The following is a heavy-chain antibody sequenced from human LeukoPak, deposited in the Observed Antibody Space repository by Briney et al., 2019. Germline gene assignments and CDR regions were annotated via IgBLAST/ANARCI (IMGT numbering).Heavy chain of an antibody. CDR1: GGSISSYY. J-gene: IGHJ4*02. V-gene: IGHV4-59*01. Sequence: PETLSLTCTVSGGSISSYYWSWIRQPPGKGLEWIGYIYYSGSTNYNPSLKSRVTISVDTSKNQFSLKLSSVTAADTAVYYWARGPAGTFDYWGQGTLVTVSS. CDR3: ARGPAGTFDY. CDR2: IYYSGST. D-gene: IGHD6-19*01.